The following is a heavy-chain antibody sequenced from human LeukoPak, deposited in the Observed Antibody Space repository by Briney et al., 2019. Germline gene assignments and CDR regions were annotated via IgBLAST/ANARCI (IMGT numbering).Heavy chain of an antibody. CDR1: NGSFSGYY. V-gene: IGHV4-34*01. D-gene: IGHD3-16*01. CDR2: VNHGGDT. Sequence: SETLSLTCAVYNGSFSGYYWSWTRQSPEKGLEWIGEVNHGGDTNYNPSLRSRVTISLDTSKNHFSLKLRSVTAADTAIYNCARAAWNGGGGFDPWGQGTLVTASS. J-gene: IGHJ5*02. CDR3: ARAAWNGGGGFDP.